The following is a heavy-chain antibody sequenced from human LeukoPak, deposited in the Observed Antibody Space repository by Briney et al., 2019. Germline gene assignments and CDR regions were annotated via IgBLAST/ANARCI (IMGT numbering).Heavy chain of an antibody. J-gene: IGHJ4*02. D-gene: IGHD2-21*02. V-gene: IGHV3-74*01. CDR2: VKSDGSST. CDR3: ARDGFLGPVTAYLDY. CDR1: GFTFRSYA. Sequence: GGSLRLSCAASGFTFRSYAMHWVRQAPGKGLVWVSRVKSDGSSTTYADSVKGRFTISRDNARNTLYLQMKGLRAEDTAVYYCARDGFLGPVTAYLDYWGQGT.